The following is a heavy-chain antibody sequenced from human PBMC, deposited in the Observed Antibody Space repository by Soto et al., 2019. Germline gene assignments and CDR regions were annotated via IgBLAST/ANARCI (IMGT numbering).Heavy chain of an antibody. Sequence: LSETLSLTCVVSGDSISRGYHWAWIRQPPGKGLEWVASIYHSGTTYYNPSLTSRVTISVDTSKNQFSLKLTSVTAADTAVYYCARDRTGLDYWGQGTLVTVSA. CDR1: GDSISRGYH. V-gene: IGHV4-38-2*02. D-gene: IGHD1-1*01. CDR3: ARDRTGLDY. J-gene: IGHJ4*02. CDR2: IYHSGTT.